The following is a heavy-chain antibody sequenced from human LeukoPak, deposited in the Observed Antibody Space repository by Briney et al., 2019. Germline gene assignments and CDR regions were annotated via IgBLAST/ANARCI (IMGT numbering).Heavy chain of an antibody. CDR2: IIPIFGTA. V-gene: IGHV1-69*13. D-gene: IGHD3-22*01. CDR1: GGTFSSYA. CDR3: ARGRDYYDSSGPRAHVQLLGAFDI. Sequence: SVKVSCKASGGTFSSYAISWVRQAPGQGLEWMGGIIPIFGTANYAQKFQGRVTITADESTSTAYMELCSLRSEDTAVYYCARGRDYYDSSGPRAHVQLLGAFDIWGQGTMVTVSS. J-gene: IGHJ3*02.